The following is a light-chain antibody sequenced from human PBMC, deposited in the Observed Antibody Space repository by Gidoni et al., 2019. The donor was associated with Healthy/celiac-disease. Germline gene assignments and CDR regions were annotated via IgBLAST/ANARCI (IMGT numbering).Light chain of an antibody. J-gene: IGKJ4*02. Sequence: EIVLTQSPATLSLSPGERATLSCRSSQSVSSYLAWYQQKPGQAHRLLIYDASNRATGIPAEFSGSGAGTDFTLTISSLEPEDFAVYYCQQRSNWPPTTFGGGTKVEIK. CDR3: QQRSNWPPTT. V-gene: IGKV3-11*01. CDR1: QSVSSY. CDR2: DAS.